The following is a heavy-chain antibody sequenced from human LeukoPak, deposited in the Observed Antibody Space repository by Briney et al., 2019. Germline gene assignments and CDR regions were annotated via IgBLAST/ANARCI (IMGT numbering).Heavy chain of an antibody. D-gene: IGHD1-26*01. V-gene: IGHV3-64*01. Sequence: GGTLRLSCAASGFTFSSYSMHWVRQAPGKGPEYVAAISSRGTTTHYSYPVQGRFIIYTDNSNYTRYLQMGGLRPDGSGVYFCERKGSDGWDDYWGRGTLVTVSS. J-gene: IGHJ4*02. CDR3: ERKGSDGWDDY. CDR2: ISSRGTTT. CDR1: GFTFSSYS.